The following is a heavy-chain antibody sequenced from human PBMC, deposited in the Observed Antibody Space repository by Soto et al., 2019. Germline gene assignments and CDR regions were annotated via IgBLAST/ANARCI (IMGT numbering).Heavy chain of an antibody. CDR3: AKEGYGDYDY. CDR2: ISNNGDTI. Sequence: GGSLRLSCAASGFTFSRYAMSWVRQAPGKGLDWVSAISNNGDTIYYAASVMGRFTISRDNSKNTLYLQMNSLRAEDTAVYYCAKEGYGDYDYWGQGTLVTVSS. CDR1: GFTFSRYA. V-gene: IGHV3-23*01. J-gene: IGHJ4*02. D-gene: IGHD4-17*01.